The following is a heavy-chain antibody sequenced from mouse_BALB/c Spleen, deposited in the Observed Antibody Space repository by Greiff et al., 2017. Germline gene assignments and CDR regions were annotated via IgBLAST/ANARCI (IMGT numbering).Heavy chain of an antibody. J-gene: IGHJ2*01. Sequence: EVKLVDSGGGLVKPGGSLKLSCAASGFAFSSYDMSWVRQTPEKRLEWVAYISSGGGSTYYPDTVKGRFTISRDNAKNTLYLQMSSLKSGDTAMYYCARHEYGNFDYWGQGTTLTVSS. CDR1: GFAFSSYD. V-gene: IGHV5-12-1*01. CDR3: ARHEYGNFDY. D-gene: IGHD2-10*02. CDR2: ISSGGGST.